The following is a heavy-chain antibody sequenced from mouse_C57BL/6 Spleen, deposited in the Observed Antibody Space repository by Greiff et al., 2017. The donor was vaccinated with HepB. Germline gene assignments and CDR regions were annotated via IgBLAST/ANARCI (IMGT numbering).Heavy chain of an antibody. J-gene: IGHJ4*01. D-gene: IGHD2-2*01. V-gene: IGHV1-82*01. Sequence: QVQLKQSGPELVKPGASVKISCKASGYAFSSSWMNWVKQRPGKGLEWIGRIYPGDGDTNYNGKFKGKATLTADKSSSTAYMQLSSLTSEDSAVYFCASFGLRGGYYAMDYWGQGTSVTVSS. CDR1: GYAFSSSW. CDR3: ASFGLRGGYYAMDY. CDR2: IYPGDGDT.